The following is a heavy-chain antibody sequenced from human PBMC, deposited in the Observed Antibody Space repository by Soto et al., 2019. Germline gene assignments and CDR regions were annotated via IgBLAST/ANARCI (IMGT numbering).Heavy chain of an antibody. D-gene: IGHD3-22*01. J-gene: IGHJ4*02. CDR1: GFTFSSYA. CDR3: AKDLYDSSGYYSPLGVDY. CDR2: ISGSGGST. V-gene: IGHV3-23*01. Sequence: EVQLLESGGGLVQPGGSLRLSCAASGFTFSSYAMSWVRQAPGKGLEWVSAISGSGGSTYYADSVKGRFTISRDNSKNTLYLQMNSLRAEDTAVYYCAKDLYDSSGYYSPLGVDYRGQGTLVTVSS.